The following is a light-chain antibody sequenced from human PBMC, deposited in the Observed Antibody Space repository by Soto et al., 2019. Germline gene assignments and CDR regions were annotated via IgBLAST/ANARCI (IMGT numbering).Light chain of an antibody. Sequence: DIVMTQSPDSLAVSLGERATINCKSSQSVLYSSNNKNYLAWYQQKPGQPPKLLIYWASTRESGVPDRFSGSGSGTDFTLTISSLQAEDVAVYFCQQYYSTSPTFGPGTKVDLK. V-gene: IGKV4-1*01. CDR1: QSVLYSSNNKNY. CDR3: QQYYSTSPT. CDR2: WAS. J-gene: IGKJ3*01.